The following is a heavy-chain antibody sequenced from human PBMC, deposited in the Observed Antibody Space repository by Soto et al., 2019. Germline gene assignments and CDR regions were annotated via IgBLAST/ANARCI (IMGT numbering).Heavy chain of an antibody. CDR3: ARDEGYCSSTSGYTGGWFDP. J-gene: IGHJ5*02. CDR2: ISYDGSNK. Sequence: QVQLVESGGGVVQPGRSLRLSCAASGFTFSSYAMHWVRQAPGKGLEWVAVISYDGSNKYYADSVKGRFTISRDNSKNTLYLQMNSLRAEDTAVYYCARDEGYCSSTSGYTGGWFDPWGQGTLVTVSS. V-gene: IGHV3-30-3*01. CDR1: GFTFSSYA. D-gene: IGHD2-2*02.